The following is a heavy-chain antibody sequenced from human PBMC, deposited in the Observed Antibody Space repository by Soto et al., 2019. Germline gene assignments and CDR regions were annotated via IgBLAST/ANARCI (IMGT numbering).Heavy chain of an antibody. D-gene: IGHD6-19*01. V-gene: IGHV3-30*18. J-gene: IGHJ6*03. CDR3: AKGPFSGWYSYKDV. CDR2: ISYDGSNK. CDR1: GFTFSSYG. Sequence: QVQLVESGGGVVQPGRSLRLSCAASGFTFSSYGMHWVRQAPGKGLEWVAVISYDGSNKYYADSVKGRFTISRDNSKNTLYLQMTSLRAEDTAVYYCAKGPFSGWYSYKDVWGKGTTVTVSS.